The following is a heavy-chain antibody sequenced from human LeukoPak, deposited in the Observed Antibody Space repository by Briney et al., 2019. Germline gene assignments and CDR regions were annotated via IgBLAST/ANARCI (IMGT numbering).Heavy chain of an antibody. Sequence: SQTLSLTCGISGDSVSSNSAAWNWIRQSPSRGLEWLGRTYYRSKWYNDHAVSVKSRLTINPDTSKNQFSLKLSSVTAADTAVYYCARHPLGYSNYYADYWGQGTLVTVSS. CDR2: TYYRSKWYN. CDR1: GDSVSSNSAA. CDR3: ARHPLGYSNYYADY. D-gene: IGHD4-11*01. J-gene: IGHJ4*02. V-gene: IGHV6-1*01.